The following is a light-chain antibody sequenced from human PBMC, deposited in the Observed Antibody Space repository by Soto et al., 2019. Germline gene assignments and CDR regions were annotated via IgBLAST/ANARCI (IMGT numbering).Light chain of an antibody. CDR1: QSLLRDGYNY. J-gene: IGKJ1*01. CDR3: MQALQTPRT. Sequence: DIVMTQSPLSLPVTPGEPASISCRSSQSLLRDGYNYLDWYLQKPGQSPQLLIYVGSNRASGVPERFSGSGSGTDFTLEISRVEADDVGVYYCMQALQTPRTFGQGTKVEIK. V-gene: IGKV2-28*01. CDR2: VGS.